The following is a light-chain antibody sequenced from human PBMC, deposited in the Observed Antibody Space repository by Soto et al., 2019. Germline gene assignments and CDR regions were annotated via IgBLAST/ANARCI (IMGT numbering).Light chain of an antibody. J-gene: IGKJ1*01. CDR1: QSVSSN. V-gene: IGKV3-15*01. CDR2: DAS. CDR3: QQYNNWPAT. Sequence: EIVMTQSPATRSVSPGERATLSCRASQSVSSNLAWYQLKPGQAPRLLIYDASTRATGFPARFSGSGSGTEFTLTISSLQSEDFADYYCQQYNNWPATFGQGTKVEIK.